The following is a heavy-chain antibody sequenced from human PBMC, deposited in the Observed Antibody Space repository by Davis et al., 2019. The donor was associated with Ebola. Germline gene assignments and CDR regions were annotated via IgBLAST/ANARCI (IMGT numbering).Heavy chain of an antibody. CDR1: GFIFSNYA. J-gene: IGHJ6*02. Sequence: PGGSLRLSCATSGFIFSNYAMNWVRQAPGKGLEWVSGISVGGTKTYYADSVRGRFTMSRDIAKNVLYLHMSTLRAEDTAVYYCVREEGYCSSITCYNEEDFYNGLDVWGQGTTVTVSS. V-gene: IGHV3-23*01. CDR3: VREEGYCSSITCYNEEDFYNGLDV. CDR2: ISVGGTKT. D-gene: IGHD2-2*02.